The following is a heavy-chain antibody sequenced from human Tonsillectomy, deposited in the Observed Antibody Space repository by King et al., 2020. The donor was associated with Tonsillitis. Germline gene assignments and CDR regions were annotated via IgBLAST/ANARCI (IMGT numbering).Heavy chain of an antibody. J-gene: IGHJ4*02. CDR3: ARDTGSFDY. V-gene: IGHV4-38-2*02. CDR1: GFSISSTYS. D-gene: IGHD2-8*02. Sequence: VQLQESGPGLVKPSETLSLTCGVSGFSISSTYSWGWIRQPPGKGLEWIGSVDHSGSTFYNPSLKSRVTISVYRSKNQFSLKLSSVTAAATAVYYCARDTGSFDYWGQGTLLTVSS. CDR2: VDHSGST.